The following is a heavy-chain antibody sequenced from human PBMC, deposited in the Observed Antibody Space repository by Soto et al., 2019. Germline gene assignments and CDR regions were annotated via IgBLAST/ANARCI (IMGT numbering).Heavy chain of an antibody. V-gene: IGHV4-61*01. Sequence: SETLSLTCTVSGGSVSSGSYYWSWIRQPPGKGLEWIGYIYYSGSTNYNPSLKSRVTISVDTSKNQFSLKLSSVNAAATAVYYCARVVVTALCADYWGQGTLVTVSS. CDR1: GGSVSSGSYY. CDR2: IYYSGST. CDR3: ARVVVTALCADY. J-gene: IGHJ4*02. D-gene: IGHD2-21*02.